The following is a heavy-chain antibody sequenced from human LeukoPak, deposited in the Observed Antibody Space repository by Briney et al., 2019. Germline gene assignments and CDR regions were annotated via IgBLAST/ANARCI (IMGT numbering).Heavy chain of an antibody. CDR2: IYSGGTT. J-gene: IGHJ1*01. Sequence: GGSLRLSCAASGFTVSSNYVSWVRQAPGKGLEWVSVIYSGGTTYYADSVKGRFTVSRDNSKNTLYLQMNSLRAEDTAVYYCAKDHGDYAYFQHWGQGTLVTVSS. V-gene: IGHV3-66*01. CDR3: AKDHGDYAYFQH. D-gene: IGHD4-17*01. CDR1: GFTVSSNY.